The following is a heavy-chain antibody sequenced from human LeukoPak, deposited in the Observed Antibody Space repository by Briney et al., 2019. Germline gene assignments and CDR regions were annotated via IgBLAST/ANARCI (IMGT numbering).Heavy chain of an antibody. CDR1: GFTLSTYA. J-gene: IGHJ5*02. Sequence: PGGSLRLSCAASGFTLSTYAMNWVRQAPGKGLELVSGISAGGGSTYYADSVKGRFTISRDNSKNTLYLQMNSLTVEDTAVYYCAKSPRSAADNWFDPWGQGTLVTVSS. CDR3: AKSPRSAADNWFDP. V-gene: IGHV3-23*01. D-gene: IGHD6-13*01. CDR2: ISAGGGST.